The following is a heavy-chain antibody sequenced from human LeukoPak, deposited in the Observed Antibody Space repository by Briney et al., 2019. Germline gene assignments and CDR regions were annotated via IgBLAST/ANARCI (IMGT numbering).Heavy chain of an antibody. V-gene: IGHV3-30*18. CDR1: GFTFSRHG. J-gene: IGHJ6*04. CDR3: AELGITMIGGV. Sequence: PGRSLRLSCAASGFTFSRHGMHWVRQAPGKGLEWVAVISYDGSNKYYADSVRGRFTISRDNAKNSLYLQMNSLRAEDTAVYYCAELGITMIGGVWGKGTTVTISS. D-gene: IGHD3-10*02. CDR2: ISYDGSNK.